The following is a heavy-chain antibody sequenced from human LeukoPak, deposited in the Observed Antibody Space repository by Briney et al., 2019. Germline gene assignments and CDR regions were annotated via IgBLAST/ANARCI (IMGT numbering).Heavy chain of an antibody. CDR2: IYSGGST. Sequence: PGGSLRLSCAASGFTVSSNYMNWVRQAPGKGLEWVSVIYSGGSTYYADSVKGRFTISRDNSKNTLYLQMGSLRAEDMAVYYCAGGAQWLSDYWGQGTLVTVSS. CDR3: AGGAQWLSDY. J-gene: IGHJ4*02. D-gene: IGHD6-19*01. V-gene: IGHV3-53*05. CDR1: GFTVSSNY.